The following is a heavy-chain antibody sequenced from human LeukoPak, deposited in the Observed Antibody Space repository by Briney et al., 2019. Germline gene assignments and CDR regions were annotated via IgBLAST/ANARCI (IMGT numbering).Heavy chain of an antibody. CDR1: GFTFSTYG. Sequence: AGRSLRLSCSASGFTFSTYGMHWARQAPGKGLEWVAVITYDGSTEFYADSVKGRFTISRDNSKNTLYLQMNSLRAEDTAVYYCAKDRGGYCSGGRCSASGIWDYWGQGTLVTVSS. V-gene: IGHV3-30*18. D-gene: IGHD2-15*01. J-gene: IGHJ4*02. CDR3: AKDRGGYCSGGRCSASGIWDY. CDR2: ITYDGSTE.